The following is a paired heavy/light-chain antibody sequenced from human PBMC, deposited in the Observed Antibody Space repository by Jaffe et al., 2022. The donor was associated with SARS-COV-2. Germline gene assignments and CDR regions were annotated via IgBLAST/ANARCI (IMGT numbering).Heavy chain of an antibody. J-gene: IGHJ4*02. CDR1: GFTFSSYA. CDR2: ISGSGGST. D-gene: IGHD6-13*01. CDR3: AKASIAAAGTSLLFYFDY. V-gene: IGHV3-23*01. Sequence: EVQLLESGGGLVQPGGSLRLSCAASGFTFSSYAMSWVRQAPGKGLEWVSAISGSGGSTYYADSVKGRFTISRDNSKNTLYLQMNSLRAEDTAVYYCAKASIAAAGTSLLFYFDYWGQGTLVTVSS.
Light chain of an antibody. CDR3: QVWDSSSDHHVV. CDR2: DDS. V-gene: IGLV3-21*02. Sequence: SYVLTQPPSVSVAPGQTARITCGGNNIGSKSVHWYQQKPGQAPVLVVYDDSDRPSGIPERFSGSNSGNTATLTISRVEAGDEADYYCQVWDSSSDHHVVFGGGTKLTVL. CDR1: NIGSKS. J-gene: IGLJ2*01.